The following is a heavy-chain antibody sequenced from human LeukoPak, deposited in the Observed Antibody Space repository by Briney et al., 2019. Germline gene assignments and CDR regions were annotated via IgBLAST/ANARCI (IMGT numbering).Heavy chain of an antibody. CDR2: INPNSGDT. Sequence: ASVKVSCKASGYTFTAYYMHWVRQAPGQGLEWMGWINPNSGDTNYAQKFQGKVTMTRDTSITTAYMELSRLRSEDTAVYYCAREGNDYSNGGAFDIWGQGTMVTVSS. D-gene: IGHD4-11*01. J-gene: IGHJ3*02. V-gene: IGHV1-2*02. CDR3: AREGNDYSNGGAFDI. CDR1: GYTFTAYY.